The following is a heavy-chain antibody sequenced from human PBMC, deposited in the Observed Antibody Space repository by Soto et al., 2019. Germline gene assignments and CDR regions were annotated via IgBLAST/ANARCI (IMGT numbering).Heavy chain of an antibody. Sequence: GGSLRLSCAASGFTFSNAWMNWVRQAPGKGLEWVGRIKSKTDGGTTDYAAPVKGRFTISRDDSKNTLYLQMNSLKTEDTAVYYCTTDPYYYDSSSPRGKWGQGTRVTVSS. CDR3: TTDPYYYDSSSPRGK. J-gene: IGHJ4*02. V-gene: IGHV3-15*07. CDR2: IKSKTDGGTT. CDR1: GFTFSNAW. D-gene: IGHD3-22*01.